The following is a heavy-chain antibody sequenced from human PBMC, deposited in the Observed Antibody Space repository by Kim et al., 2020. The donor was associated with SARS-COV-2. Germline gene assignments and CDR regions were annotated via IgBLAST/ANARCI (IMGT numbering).Heavy chain of an antibody. CDR3: AQISSSWLSDSVGSGVLGMDV. D-gene: IGHD6-13*01. V-gene: IGHV3-30-3*01. Sequence: GGFLRLSCAASGFTFSSYAMHWVRQAPGKGLEWVAVISYDGSNKYYADSVKGRFTISRDNSKNTLYLQMNSLRAEDTAVYYCAQISSSWLSDSVGSGVLGMDVWGQGTTVTVSS. J-gene: IGHJ6*02. CDR1: GFTFSSYA. CDR2: ISYDGSNK.